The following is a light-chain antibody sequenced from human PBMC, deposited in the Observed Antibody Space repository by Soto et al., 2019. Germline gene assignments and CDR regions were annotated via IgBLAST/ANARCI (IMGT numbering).Light chain of an antibody. V-gene: IGLV1-51*01. CDR2: DND. CDR3: GTWDGGLSTGRAV. Sequence: QAVVTQPPSVSGAPGQRVTISCSGGGSNIGSYYVSWYQQFPGTGPRLLIYDNDKRPPGIPDRFSGSKSGTSATLGITGLQTGDEADFYCGTWDGGLSTGRAVFGGGTKLTVL. J-gene: IGLJ3*02. CDR1: GSNIGSYY.